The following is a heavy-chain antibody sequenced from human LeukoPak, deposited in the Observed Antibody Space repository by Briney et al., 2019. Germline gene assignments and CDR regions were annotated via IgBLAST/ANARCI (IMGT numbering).Heavy chain of an antibody. V-gene: IGHV1-24*01. Sequence: ASVKVSCKVSGYTLTELSMHWVRQAPGKGLEWMGGFDPEDGETIYAQKFQGRVTMTEDTSTDTAYMELSSLRSEDTAVYYCARVTLGYSRSGDNYYYYGMDVWGQGTTVSVSS. CDR3: ARVTLGYSRSGDNYYYYGMDV. J-gene: IGHJ6*02. CDR1: GYTLTELS. D-gene: IGHD6-13*01. CDR2: FDPEDGET.